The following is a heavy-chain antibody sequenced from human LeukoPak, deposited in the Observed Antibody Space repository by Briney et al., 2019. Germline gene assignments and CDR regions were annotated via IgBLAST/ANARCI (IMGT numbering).Heavy chain of an antibody. CDR1: GFTFTSSA. Sequence: GTSVKVSCKASGFTFTSSAVQWVRQARGQRLEWIGWIVVGSGNTNYAQEFQERVTITRDMSTSTAYMELSSLRSEDTAVYYCAAECCSGGSCSICMDVWGQGTTVTVSS. V-gene: IGHV1-58*01. CDR3: AAECCSGGSCSICMDV. J-gene: IGHJ6*02. D-gene: IGHD2-15*01. CDR2: IVVGSGNT.